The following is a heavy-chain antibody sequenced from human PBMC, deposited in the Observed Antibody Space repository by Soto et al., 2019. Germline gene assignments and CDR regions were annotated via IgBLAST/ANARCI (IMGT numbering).Heavy chain of an antibody. CDR2: MQPSSGRT. Sequence: QVQLVQSGAEVREPGASVKVSCKASGYSFTSLDINWVRQTTGQGLEWMGWMQPSSGRTGYAQKLQGRLTMTRDTSIHTAYMELSSLTSDDTAFYYCARCVTAGVDYCGQGTLVTVSS. CDR1: GYSFTSLD. V-gene: IGHV1-8*01. J-gene: IGHJ4*02. CDR3: ARCVTAGVDY. D-gene: IGHD1-26*01.